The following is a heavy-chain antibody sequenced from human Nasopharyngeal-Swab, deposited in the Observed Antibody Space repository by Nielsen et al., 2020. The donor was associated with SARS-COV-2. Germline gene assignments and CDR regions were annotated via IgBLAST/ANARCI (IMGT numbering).Heavy chain of an antibody. CDR1: GGSFSGYY. D-gene: IGHD1-7*01. V-gene: IGHV4-34*01. Sequence: LSCAVYGGSFSGYYWSWIRQPPGKGLEWIGEINHSGSTNYNPSLKSRVTISVDTSKNQFSLKLSSVTAADTAVYYCARSFRGTTPRDAFDIWGQGTMVTVSS. CDR3: ARSFRGTTPRDAFDI. J-gene: IGHJ3*02. CDR2: INHSGST.